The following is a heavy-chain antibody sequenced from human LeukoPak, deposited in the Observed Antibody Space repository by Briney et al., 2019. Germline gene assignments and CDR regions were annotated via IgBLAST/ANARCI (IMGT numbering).Heavy chain of an antibody. V-gene: IGHV3-7*01. CDR2: IKQDGSEK. Sequence: GGSLRLSCVASGFNFGGHWMNWVRQAPGKGLEWVANIKQDGSEKFYVDSVRGRFTISRDNAKNSLYLQMNSLRAEDTAVYYCARAPCGGDCYFRGGYDYWGQGTLVTVSS. CDR3: ARAPCGGDCYFRGGYDY. J-gene: IGHJ4*02. CDR1: GFNFGGHW. D-gene: IGHD2-21*02.